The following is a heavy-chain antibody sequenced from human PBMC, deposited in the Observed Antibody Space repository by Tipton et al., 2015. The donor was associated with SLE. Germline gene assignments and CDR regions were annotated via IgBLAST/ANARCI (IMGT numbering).Heavy chain of an antibody. J-gene: IGHJ5*02. CDR2: IYSRGST. CDR1: GGSISSHY. Sequence: TLSLTCTVSGGSISSHYWSWIRQPPGKGLEWIGYIYSRGSTNYNPSLKSRVTISVDTSKNQFSLKLSSVTAADTGVYYCARALGSSAPFNSWGQGILVTVSS. V-gene: IGHV4-4*08. CDR3: ARALGSSAPFNS. D-gene: IGHD6-6*01.